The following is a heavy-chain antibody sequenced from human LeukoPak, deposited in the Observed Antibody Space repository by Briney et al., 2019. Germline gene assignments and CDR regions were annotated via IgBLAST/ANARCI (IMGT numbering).Heavy chain of an antibody. J-gene: IGHJ4*02. CDR3: ARGLISRYSSAYFDY. D-gene: IGHD6-19*01. CDR1: GYTFTSYG. V-gene: IGHV1-18*01. Sequence: GASVKVSCKASGYTFTSYGISWVRQAPGQGLEWMGWISAYNGNTNYAQKLQGRVTMTTDTSTSTAYMELRSLRSDDTAVYYCARGLISRYSSAYFDYWGQGTLVTVSS. CDR2: ISAYNGNT.